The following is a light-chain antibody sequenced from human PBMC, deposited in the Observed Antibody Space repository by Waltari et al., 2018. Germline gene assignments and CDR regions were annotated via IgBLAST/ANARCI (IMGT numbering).Light chain of an antibody. J-gene: IGKJ2*01. CDR3: QQSYSLPFT. V-gene: IGKV1-39*01. Sequence: DIQMTQSPSSLSAFVGARVTITCRASQSVSTQLNWYQQKPGKAPNVLIYAASSLESGVPSRFSGSGSGTDFTLTISSLQPEDFASYYCQQSYSLPFTFGQGTKLEIK. CDR2: AAS. CDR1: QSVSTQ.